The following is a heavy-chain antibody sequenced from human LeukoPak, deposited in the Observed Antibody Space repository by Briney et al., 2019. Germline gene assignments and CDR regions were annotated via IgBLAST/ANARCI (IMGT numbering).Heavy chain of an antibody. D-gene: IGHD2-21*02. CDR1: GGSFSGYY. J-gene: IGHJ4*02. V-gene: IGHV4-34*01. CDR3: ATSTDGDCGIFESY. Sequence: SETLSLTCAVYGGSFSGYYWSWIRQPPGKGLEWIGEINHSGSTNYNPSLKSRVTISVDTSKNQFSLKLSSVTAADTAVYYCATSTDGDCGIFESYWGQGTLVTVSS. CDR2: INHSGST.